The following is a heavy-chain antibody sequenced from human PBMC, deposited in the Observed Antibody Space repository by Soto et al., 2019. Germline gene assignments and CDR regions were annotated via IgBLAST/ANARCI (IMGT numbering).Heavy chain of an antibody. J-gene: IGHJ5*02. CDR3: ARQSSGWYNWFDP. Sequence: IRSYYWSWIRNPPGKGLEWIGSIYYSGSIDYNPSLKSRVTISVDTSKNQFSLKLSSVTAAETAVYSCARQSSGWYNWFDPSGQGTLVTVSS. CDR1: IRSYY. CDR2: IYYSGSI. D-gene: IGHD6-19*01. V-gene: IGHV4-39*01.